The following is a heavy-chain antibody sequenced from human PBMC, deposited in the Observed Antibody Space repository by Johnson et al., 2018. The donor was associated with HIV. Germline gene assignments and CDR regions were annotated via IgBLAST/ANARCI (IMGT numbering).Heavy chain of an antibody. V-gene: IGHV3-30*04. Sequence: VQLVESGGGVVQPGRSLRLSCAATGFTFNSYAMHWVRQAPGKGLEWVAVIWYDGSNKYYADSVKGRFTISRDNSKNTLYLQMNSLRAEDTAVYYCARGITMIAVVKGDAFDIWGQGTMVTVSS. CDR3: ARGITMIAVVKGDAFDI. CDR1: GFTFNSYA. J-gene: IGHJ3*02. D-gene: IGHD3-22*01. CDR2: IWYDGSNK.